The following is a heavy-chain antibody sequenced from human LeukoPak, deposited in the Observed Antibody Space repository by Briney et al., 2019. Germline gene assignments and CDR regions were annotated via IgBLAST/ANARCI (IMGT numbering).Heavy chain of an antibody. CDR3: ARAYGSSGYYQLPIDY. CDR2: ITGSGGTT. CDR1: GFTFSTYA. V-gene: IGHV3-23*01. D-gene: IGHD3-22*01. J-gene: IGHJ4*02. Sequence: GGSLRLSCAASGFTFSTYAMSWVRQAPGKGLEWVSSITGSGGTTHHADSVKGRFTISRDNSKNTLFLQMKSLRVEDTALYYCARAYGSSGYYQLPIDYWGQGTLVTVSS.